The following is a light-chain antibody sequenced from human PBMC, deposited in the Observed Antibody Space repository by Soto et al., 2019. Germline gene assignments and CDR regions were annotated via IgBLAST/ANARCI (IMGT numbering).Light chain of an antibody. CDR1: QSISSW. CDR2: DAS. CDR3: QQYSIYWT. Sequence: DIQMTQSPSTLSASVGDRLTITCRASQSISSWLAWYQQKPGKAPKLLIYDASSLKSGVSSRFSGSGSGTEFTLTISSLQPDDFATYYCQQYSIYWTFGQGTKVEIK. V-gene: IGKV1-5*01. J-gene: IGKJ1*01.